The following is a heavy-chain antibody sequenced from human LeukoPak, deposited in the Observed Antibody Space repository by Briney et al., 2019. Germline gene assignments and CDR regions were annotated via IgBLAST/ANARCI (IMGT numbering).Heavy chain of an antibody. J-gene: IGHJ4*02. V-gene: IGHV3-48*04. CDR2: ISSSSTI. CDR3: ASSGADLYYDILTGYYRAFDY. Sequence: GGSLRLSCAASGFTFSSYSMNWVRQAPGKGLEWVSYISSSSTIYYADSVKGRFTISRDNAKNSLYLQMNSLRAEDTAVYYCASSGADLYYDILTGYYRAFDYWGQGTLVTVSS. D-gene: IGHD3-9*01. CDR1: GFTFSSYS.